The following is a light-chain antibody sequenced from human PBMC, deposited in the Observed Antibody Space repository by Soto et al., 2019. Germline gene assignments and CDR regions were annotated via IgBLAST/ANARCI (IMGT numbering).Light chain of an antibody. Sequence: DIQMTQSPPSLSASVGDRVTITCRASQAISNFVAWYQQKPGKVPSLLIYEASTLQSGVPSRFSGRGSGTAFTLTISSLQTEDVATYFCQNYNGAPYAFGQGTKLEIK. J-gene: IGKJ2*01. CDR1: QAISNF. CDR2: EAS. CDR3: QNYNGAPYA. V-gene: IGKV1-27*01.